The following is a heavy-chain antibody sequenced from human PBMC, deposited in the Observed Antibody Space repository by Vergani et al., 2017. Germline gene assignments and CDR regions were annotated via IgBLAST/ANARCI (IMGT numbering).Heavy chain of an antibody. Sequence: QVQLVESGGGVVQPGRSLRLSCAASGFTFSSYGMHWVRQAPGKGLEWVAVIWYDGSNKYYADSVKGRFTISRDNSKNTLYLQMNSLRAEDTAVYYCARTGCSSSSCYSDYWGQGTLVTVSS. D-gene: IGHD2-2*01. CDR2: IWYDGSNK. CDR3: ARTGCSSSSCYSDY. J-gene: IGHJ4*02. CDR1: GFTFSSYG. V-gene: IGHV3-33*01.